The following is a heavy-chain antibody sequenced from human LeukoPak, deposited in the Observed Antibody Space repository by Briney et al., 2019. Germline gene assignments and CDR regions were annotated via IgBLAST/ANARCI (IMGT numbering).Heavy chain of an antibody. CDR3: ARGLSSSSYSSSSSFDY. CDR2: INHSGST. D-gene: IGHD6-6*01. Sequence: SETLSLTCAVYGGSFNGYYWSWIRQPPGKGLEWIGEINHSGSTNYNPSLKSRVTISVDTSKNQFSLKLSSVTAADTAVYYCARGLSSSSYSSSSSFDYWGQGTLVTVSS. V-gene: IGHV4-34*01. CDR1: GGSFNGYY. J-gene: IGHJ4*02.